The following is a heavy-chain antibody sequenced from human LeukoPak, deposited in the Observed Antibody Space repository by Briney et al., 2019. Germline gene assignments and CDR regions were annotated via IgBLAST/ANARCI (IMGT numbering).Heavy chain of an antibody. CDR2: ISAYNGNT. J-gene: IGHJ6*03. D-gene: IGHD1-26*01. V-gene: IGHV1-18*01. Sequence: ASVKVSCKASGYTFTSDGINWVRQAPGQGLEWMGWISAYNGNTNYAQKLQGRVTMTTDTSTSTAYMELRSLRSDDTAVYYCARVRELPDYYMDVWGKGTTVTISS. CDR1: GYTFTSDG. CDR3: ARVRELPDYYMDV.